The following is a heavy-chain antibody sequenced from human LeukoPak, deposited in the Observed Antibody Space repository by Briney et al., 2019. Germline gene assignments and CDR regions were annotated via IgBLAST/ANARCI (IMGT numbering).Heavy chain of an antibody. D-gene: IGHD3/OR15-3a*01. CDR2: ISGSGGST. V-gene: IGHV3-23*01. CDR1: GFTFSNYV. Sequence: GGSLRLSCAASGFTFSNYVMTWVRQTPEKGLEWVSAISGSGGSTYYADSVKGRFTISRDNSKNTLYLQMNSLRAEDTAVYYCAKDLYYDFWTEMDVWGQGTTVTVSS. J-gene: IGHJ6*02. CDR3: AKDLYYDFWTEMDV.